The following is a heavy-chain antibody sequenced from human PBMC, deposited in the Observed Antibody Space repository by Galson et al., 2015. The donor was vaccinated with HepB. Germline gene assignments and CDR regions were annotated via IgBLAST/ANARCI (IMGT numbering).Heavy chain of an antibody. CDR3: ARVAAAATGDY. V-gene: IGHV1-18*04. Sequence: CKASGYTFTSYGISWVRQAPGQGLEWMGWISVYNGNTNYAQKLQGRVTMTTDTSTSTAYMELRCLRSDDTAVYYCARVAAAATGDYWGQGTLVTVSS. CDR2: ISVYNGNT. J-gene: IGHJ4*02. D-gene: IGHD6-13*01. CDR1: GYTFTSYG.